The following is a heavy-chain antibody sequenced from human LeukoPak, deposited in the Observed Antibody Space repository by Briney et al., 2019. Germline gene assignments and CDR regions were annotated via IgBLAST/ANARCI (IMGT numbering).Heavy chain of an antibody. Sequence: ASVKVSCKASGYTFTSYGISWVRQAPGQGLEWMGWISAYNGNTNYAQKLQGRVTMTTDTSTSTAYMELRSLRSDDTAVYYCVRVRGIAVPRDAFDIWGQGTTVTVSS. J-gene: IGHJ3*02. V-gene: IGHV1-18*01. CDR3: VRVRGIAVPRDAFDI. D-gene: IGHD6-19*01. CDR2: ISAYNGNT. CDR1: GYTFTSYG.